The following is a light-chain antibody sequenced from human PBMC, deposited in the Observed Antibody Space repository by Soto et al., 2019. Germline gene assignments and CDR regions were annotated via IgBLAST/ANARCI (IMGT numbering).Light chain of an antibody. CDR2: AAS. V-gene: IGKV1-27*01. J-gene: IGKJ4*01. CDR1: QGISNS. Sequence: DIQMTQSPSSLSASVGDRVTITCRASQGISNSLAWYQQKPGRVPEILIYAASTLQSGVPSRFSGSGSGTDVTLTISSRQPEDVATYYCQKYNSAPLTFGGGTKVEIK. CDR3: QKYNSAPLT.